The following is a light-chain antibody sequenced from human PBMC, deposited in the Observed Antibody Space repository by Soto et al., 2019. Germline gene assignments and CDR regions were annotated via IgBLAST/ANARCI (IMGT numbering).Light chain of an antibody. J-gene: IGLJ3*02. CDR1: SSNIGAGYD. CDR2: GNS. V-gene: IGLV1-40*01. Sequence: QSVLTQPPSVSGAPGQRVTISCTGSSSNIGAGYDVHWYQQLPGTAPKLLIYGNSNRPSGVPDRFSGSKSGTSASLAITGRRAEDEADYYCQSYDSSLSGGVFGGGTQLTVL. CDR3: QSYDSSLSGGV.